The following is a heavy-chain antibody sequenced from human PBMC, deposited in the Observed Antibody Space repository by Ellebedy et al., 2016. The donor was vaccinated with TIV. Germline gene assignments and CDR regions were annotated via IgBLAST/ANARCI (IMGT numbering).Heavy chain of an antibody. CDR3: ARGRRYDSSGYYYNY. Sequence: GESLKISCAASGFTFSGYYMSWFRQAPGKGPEWVSYISYSGDVMYYADSVKGRFTTSRDNAGNSLYLQMNSLRAEDTAVYYCARGRRYDSSGYYYNYWGQGTLVTVSS. D-gene: IGHD3-22*01. CDR2: ISYSGDVM. V-gene: IGHV3-11*04. CDR1: GFTFSGYY. J-gene: IGHJ4*02.